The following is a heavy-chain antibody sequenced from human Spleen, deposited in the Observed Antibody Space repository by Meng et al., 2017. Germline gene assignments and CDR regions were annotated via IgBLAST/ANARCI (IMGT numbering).Heavy chain of an antibody. CDR3: ARDELRQQLVR. Sequence: QDHLGRSGAEVTKPGASVRVSCKGSGGTFSTYTTSWVRQAPGQGLEWMGGIIPIFDKANYAQKFQGRVTITADESTSTVYMELRSLRSNDTAVYYCARDELRQQLVRWGQGTLVTVSS. J-gene: IGHJ4*02. CDR1: GGTFSTYT. CDR2: IIPIFDKA. V-gene: IGHV1-69*01. D-gene: IGHD2-21*01.